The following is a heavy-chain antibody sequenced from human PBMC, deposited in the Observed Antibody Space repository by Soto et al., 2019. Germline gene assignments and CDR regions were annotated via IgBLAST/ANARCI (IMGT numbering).Heavy chain of an antibody. CDR2: IIPILGIA. CDR3: ARDGGGHYYCYDMDV. J-gene: IGHJ6*03. Sequence: QVQLVQSGAEVKKPGSSVKVSCKASGGTFSSYTISWVRQAPGQGLEWMGRIIPILGIANYAQKFQGRVTITADKSTSTAYMELSSLRSEDTAVYYCARDGGGHYYCYDMDVWGKGTTVTVSS. V-gene: IGHV1-69*08. CDR1: GGTFSSYT. D-gene: IGHD3-10*01.